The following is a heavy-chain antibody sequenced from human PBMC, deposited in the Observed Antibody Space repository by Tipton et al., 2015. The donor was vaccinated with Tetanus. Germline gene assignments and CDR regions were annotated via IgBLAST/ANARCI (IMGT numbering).Heavy chain of an antibody. Sequence: SLRLSCAATGFPFGEYYMTWVRQAPGKGPECISYISGSSSTIRYADSVKGRFTISRDNAKKSLYLQMDNVRAEDTAAYYCARDLWAFWRGGGCYTGKVFDIWGEGPLFPAS. CDR3: ARDLWAFWRGGGCYTGKVFDI. CDR1: GFPFGEYY. J-gene: IGHJ3*02. CDR2: ISGSSSTI. V-gene: IGHV3-11*01. D-gene: IGHD2-2*02.